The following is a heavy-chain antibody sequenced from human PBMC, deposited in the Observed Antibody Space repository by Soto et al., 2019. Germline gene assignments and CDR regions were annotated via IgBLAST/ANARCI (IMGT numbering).Heavy chain of an antibody. D-gene: IGHD6-13*01. Sequence: QVQLVESGGGVVQPGRSLRLSCVASGFTFTTFGIHWVRQAPGKGLEWVAVISYAGSNKYIADPFRGRFTISRDNSKNMVYLQMKSLRVDDTAVYYCARDRSLGIAAAGLDYWGPGTLVTVSS. CDR3: ARDRSLGIAAAGLDY. CDR2: ISYAGSNK. J-gene: IGHJ4*02. CDR1: GFTFTTFG. V-gene: IGHV3-33*01.